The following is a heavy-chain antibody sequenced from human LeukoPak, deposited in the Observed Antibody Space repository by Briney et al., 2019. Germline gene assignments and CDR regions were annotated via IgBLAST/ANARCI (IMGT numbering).Heavy chain of an antibody. J-gene: IGHJ5*02. D-gene: IGHD3-16*01. CDR1: GGSISGYY. CDR2: IYYSGST. V-gene: IGHV4-59*08. CDR3: ATHQGGSSWFDP. Sequence: SETLSLTCTVSGGSISGYYWSWIRQPPGKGLEWIGYIYYSGSTNYNPSLKSRVTMSVDTSKNQFSLKLSSVTATDTAVYYCATHQGGSSWFDPWGQGTLVTVSS.